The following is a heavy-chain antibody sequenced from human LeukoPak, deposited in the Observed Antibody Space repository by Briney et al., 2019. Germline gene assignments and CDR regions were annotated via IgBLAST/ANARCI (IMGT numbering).Heavy chain of an antibody. Sequence: NPSETLSLTCTVSGGSISNYYWSWIRQPPGKGLEWIGYIYYSGSTNYNPSLKSRVTISVDTSKNQFSLKLSSVTAADTAVYYCARQGSGSARDWGQGTLVTVSS. V-gene: IGHV4-59*08. CDR3: ARQGSGSARD. CDR2: IYYSGST. D-gene: IGHD6-19*01. CDR1: GGSISNYY. J-gene: IGHJ4*02.